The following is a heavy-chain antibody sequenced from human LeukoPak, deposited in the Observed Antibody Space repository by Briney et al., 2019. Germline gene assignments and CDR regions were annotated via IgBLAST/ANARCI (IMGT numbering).Heavy chain of an antibody. CDR2: ISFDGSEK. CDR1: GFTFTTYG. V-gene: IGHV3-30*18. D-gene: IGHD6-19*01. J-gene: IGHJ4*02. CDR3: AKEQLVSGWYGGDY. Sequence: GGSLRLSCAASGFTFTTYGMHWVRQAPGKGLEWVALISFDGSEKYYAESVKGRFTISRDNSKNTLYLQMNSVRVEDTAVYYCAKEQLVSGWYGGDYWGQGTLVTVSS.